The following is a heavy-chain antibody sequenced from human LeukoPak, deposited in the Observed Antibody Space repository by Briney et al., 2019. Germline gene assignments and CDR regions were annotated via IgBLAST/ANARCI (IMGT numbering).Heavy chain of an antibody. CDR3: ARDGTYYDILTEDYYYYGMDV. CDR1: GFTVSSNY. Sequence: AGSLRLSCAASGFTVSSNYMSWVRQAPGKGLEWVAVIYSGGSTYYADSVKGRFTISRDNCKNTLYLQMNSLRAEDTAVYYCARDGTYYDILTEDYYYYGMDVWGQGTTDTVSS. J-gene: IGHJ6*02. V-gene: IGHV3-53*01. D-gene: IGHD3-9*01. CDR2: IYSGGST.